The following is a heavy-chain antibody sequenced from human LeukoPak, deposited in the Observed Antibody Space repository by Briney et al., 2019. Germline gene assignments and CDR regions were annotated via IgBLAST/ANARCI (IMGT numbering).Heavy chain of an antibody. CDR1: GFTFDDYA. D-gene: IGHD6-13*01. CDR2: ISWNSGSI. CDR3: AKPRNVFRIAAALDY. V-gene: IGHV3-9*01. J-gene: IGHJ4*02. Sequence: PGRSLRLSCAASGFTFDDYAMHWVRQAPGKGLEWVSGISWNSGSIGYADSVKGRFTISRDNAKNSLYLQMNSLRAEDTALYYCAKPRNVFRIAAALDYWGQGTLVTVSS.